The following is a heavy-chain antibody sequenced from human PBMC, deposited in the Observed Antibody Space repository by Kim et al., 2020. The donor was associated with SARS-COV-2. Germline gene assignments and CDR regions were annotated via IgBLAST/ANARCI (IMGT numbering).Heavy chain of an antibody. D-gene: IGHD3-10*01. V-gene: IGHV3-48*03. J-gene: IGHJ4*03. CDR1: GFTFSNND. CDR3: SAEVRCRRLCYLD. Sequence: GGSLRLSCAASGFTFSNNDMNWVRQAPGKGLEWVSIINTSGSTKYYEHSMKGFITISSDYNNKVHHLYNNMRGEEHTEDYYSAEVRCRRLCYLD. CDR2: INTSGSTK.